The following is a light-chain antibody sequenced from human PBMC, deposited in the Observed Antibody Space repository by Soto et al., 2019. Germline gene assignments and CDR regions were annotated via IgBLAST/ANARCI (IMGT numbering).Light chain of an antibody. CDR3: QHYGSSWT. CDR1: QSVSRSY. CDR2: GAS. V-gene: IGKV3-20*01. J-gene: IGKJ1*01. Sequence: EIVLTQSPGTLSLSPGERATLSCRASQSVSRSYLAWYQQKPGQAPRLLIYGASRRATGIPDRFSGSGSGTDFTLTISRLEPEDFAVYYCQHYGSSWTFGQGTKVVIK.